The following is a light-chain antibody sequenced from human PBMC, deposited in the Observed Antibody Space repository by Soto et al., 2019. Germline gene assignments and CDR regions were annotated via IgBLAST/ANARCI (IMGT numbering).Light chain of an antibody. CDR1: QSVLYSSNNKNY. CDR2: WAS. J-gene: IGKJ1*01. Sequence: DIVMTQSPDSLAVSLGERATINCKSSQSVLYSSNNKNYLAWYQQKPGQPPKLLIYWASTRESVVPDRFSCSGSGTDFTLTISSLQAEDVAVYYCQKYYSTPWTFGQGTKVEIK. CDR3: QKYYSTPWT. V-gene: IGKV4-1*01.